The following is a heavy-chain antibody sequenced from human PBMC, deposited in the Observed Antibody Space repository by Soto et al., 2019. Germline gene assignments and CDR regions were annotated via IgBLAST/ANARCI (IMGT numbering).Heavy chain of an antibody. CDR1: GFAFTGYW. V-gene: IGHV3-7*01. CDR3: ARATSADAY. D-gene: IGHD1-26*01. Sequence: EVQLVESGGDLVQPGGSLRLSCAASGFAFTGYWMSWVRQAPGKGLEGVANIKQDGSEKYYVDSVKGRFTISRDNAKNSLYLQMNSLRVEDTAVYYCARATSADAYRGQGTLVTVSS. J-gene: IGHJ4*02. CDR2: IKQDGSEK.